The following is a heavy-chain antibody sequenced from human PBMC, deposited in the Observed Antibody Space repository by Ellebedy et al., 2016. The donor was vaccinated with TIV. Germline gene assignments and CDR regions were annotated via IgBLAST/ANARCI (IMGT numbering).Heavy chain of an antibody. CDR1: AFTISYNW. Sequence: GGSLRLXXAASAFTISYNWMHWVRQAPGKGLIWVSRINSDGSTTHYADSVKGRFTISRDNAKNTLDLQMNSLRAEDTAVYYCVRDGVGAPPFDYWGQGTLVTVSS. CDR2: INSDGSTT. J-gene: IGHJ4*02. CDR3: VRDGVGAPPFDY. V-gene: IGHV3-74*01. D-gene: IGHD3-3*01.